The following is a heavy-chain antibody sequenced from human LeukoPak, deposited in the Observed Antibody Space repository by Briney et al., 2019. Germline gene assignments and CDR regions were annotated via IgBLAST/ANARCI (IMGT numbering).Heavy chain of an antibody. CDR1: GFSFSSYA. CDR3: AKDRFCSGAGCSDAFDI. D-gene: IGHD2-15*01. J-gene: IGHJ3*02. V-gene: IGHV3-23*01. CDR2: FMGSGGTT. Sequence: GGSLRLSCAAAGFSFSSYAMSWVRQAPGKGLSWASNFMGSGGTTYYADSVKGRFTISRDNSKSTLYLQMNSLRAGDTAVYFCAKDRFCSGAGCSDAFDIWGQGTMVTVSS.